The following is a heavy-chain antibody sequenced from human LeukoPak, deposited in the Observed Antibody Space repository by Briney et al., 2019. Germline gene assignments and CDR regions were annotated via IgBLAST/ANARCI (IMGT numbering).Heavy chain of an antibody. Sequence: ASVTVSCKTSEYTFTDYYLHWLRQAPGQGLAWMGWINPHSGATNYAQKFQGRVTMTRDTSLSTVFVELNRLTSDDTAVYYCSRDQQVRGVILRGPFDYWGQGTLVTVST. V-gene: IGHV1-2*02. CDR3: SRDQQVRGVILRGPFDY. CDR1: EYTFTDYY. J-gene: IGHJ4*02. D-gene: IGHD3-10*01. CDR2: INPHSGAT.